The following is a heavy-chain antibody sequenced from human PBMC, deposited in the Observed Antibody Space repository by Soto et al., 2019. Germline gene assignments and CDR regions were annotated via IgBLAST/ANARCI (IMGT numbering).Heavy chain of an antibody. CDR2: ISSSSSYI. CDR3: ARDPPGYSSGSGLGY. V-gene: IGHV3-21*01. D-gene: IGHD5-18*01. J-gene: IGHJ4*02. Sequence: EVQLVESGGGLVKPGGSLRLSCAASGFTFSSYSMNWVRQAPGKGLEWVSSISSSSSYIYYADSVKGRFTISRDNAKNSLYLQMNSLRAEDTAVSYCARDPPGYSSGSGLGYGGQGTLVTVSS. CDR1: GFTFSSYS.